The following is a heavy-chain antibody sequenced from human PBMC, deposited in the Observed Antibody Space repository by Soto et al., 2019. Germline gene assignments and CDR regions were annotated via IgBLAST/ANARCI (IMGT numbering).Heavy chain of an antibody. V-gene: IGHV3-21*01. CDR3: ARDPDVVVVAATTPDAFDI. J-gene: IGHJ3*02. D-gene: IGHD2-15*01. Sequence: PGGSLRLSCAASGFTFSSYSMNWVRQAPGKGLEWVSSISSSSSYIYYADSVKGRFTISRDNAKNSLYLQMNSLRAEDTAVYYCARDPDVVVVAATTPDAFDIWGQGTMVTVSS. CDR1: GFTFSSYS. CDR2: ISSSSSYI.